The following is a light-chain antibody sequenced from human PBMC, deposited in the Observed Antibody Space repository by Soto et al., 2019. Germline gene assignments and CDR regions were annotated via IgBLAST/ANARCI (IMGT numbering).Light chain of an antibody. CDR3: QQRSNWQWT. Sequence: EIVLTQSSATLSLSPGERATLSCRASQSVSSYLAWYQQKHGQAPRILIYDASNRDTGIPARFSGSGSGTDFTLAISRLEPEDFEVYYCQQRSNWQWTFGQGTKVDIK. CDR2: DAS. V-gene: IGKV3-11*01. J-gene: IGKJ1*01. CDR1: QSVSSY.